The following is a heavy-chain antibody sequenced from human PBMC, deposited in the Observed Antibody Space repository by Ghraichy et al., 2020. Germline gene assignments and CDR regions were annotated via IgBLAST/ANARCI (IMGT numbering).Heavy chain of an antibody. J-gene: IGHJ4*02. CDR1: GFTFSSYW. D-gene: IGHD3-22*01. CDR3: ARDFDSYYSGYFDY. CDR2: IKQDGSEK. Sequence: GGSLRLSCAASGFTFSSYWMSWVRQAPGKGLEWVANIKQDGSEKYYVDSVKGRFTISRDNAKNSLYLQMNSLRAEDTAVYYCARDFDSYYSGYFDYWGQGTLVTVSS. V-gene: IGHV3-7*01.